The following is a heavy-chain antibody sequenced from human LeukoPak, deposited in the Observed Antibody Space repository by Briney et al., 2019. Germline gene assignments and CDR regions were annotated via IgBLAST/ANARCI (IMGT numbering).Heavy chain of an antibody. CDR1: GGSISSYY. CDR3: ARVGFREPAFDY. J-gene: IGHJ4*02. Sequence: SETLSPTCTVSGGSISSYYWSWIRQPPGKGLEWIGYIYYSGSTNYNPSLKSRVTISVDTSKNQFSLKLSSVTAADTAVYYCARVGFREPAFDYWGQGTLVTVSS. CDR2: IYYSGST. V-gene: IGHV4-59*01. D-gene: IGHD3-10*01.